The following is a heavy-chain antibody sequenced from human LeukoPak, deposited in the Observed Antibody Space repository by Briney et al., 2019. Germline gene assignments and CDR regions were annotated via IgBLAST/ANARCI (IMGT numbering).Heavy chain of an antibody. Sequence: GGSLRLSCAASGFTFSSYAMSWVRQAPGKGLEWVSAISGSGGSTYYADSVKGRFTISRDNSKNTLYLQMNSLRAEDTAVYYCAKVSITMVRVVINWFDPWGQGTLVTVSS. CDR1: GFTFSSYA. CDR3: AKVSITMVRVVINWFDP. CDR2: ISGSGGST. J-gene: IGHJ5*02. V-gene: IGHV3-23*01. D-gene: IGHD3-10*01.